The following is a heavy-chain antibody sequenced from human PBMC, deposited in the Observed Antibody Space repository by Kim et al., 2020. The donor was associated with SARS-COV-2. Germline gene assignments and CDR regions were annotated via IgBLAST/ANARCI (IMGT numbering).Heavy chain of an antibody. CDR3: ARTPLGYTSAGAFDI. CDR2: VYYVGNT. D-gene: IGHD5-18*01. V-gene: IGHV4-59*01. CDR1: GGSMSNYY. Sequence: SETLSLTCTVSGGSMSNYYWNWIRQPPGKGLEWIGYVYYVGNTNYNPSLKSRVTISVDTSKSQFSLRLSSVTPADTAIYYCARTPLGYTSAGAFDIWGQGPMVIVSS. J-gene: IGHJ3*02.